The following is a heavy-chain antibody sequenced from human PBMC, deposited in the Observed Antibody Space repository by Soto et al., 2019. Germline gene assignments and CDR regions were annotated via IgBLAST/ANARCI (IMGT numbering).Heavy chain of an antibody. CDR1: GGSFSGYY. CDR3: AMEEGYCSGGSCRNKSRKYNWFDP. V-gene: IGHV4-34*01. CDR2: INHRGST. Sequence: SETLSLTCAVYGGSFSGYYWSWIRQPPGKGLEWIGEINHRGSTNYNPSLKSRVTISVDTSKNQFSLKLSSVTAADTAVYYCAMEEGYCSGGSCRNKSRKYNWFDPWGQGTLVTVSS. J-gene: IGHJ5*02. D-gene: IGHD2-15*01.